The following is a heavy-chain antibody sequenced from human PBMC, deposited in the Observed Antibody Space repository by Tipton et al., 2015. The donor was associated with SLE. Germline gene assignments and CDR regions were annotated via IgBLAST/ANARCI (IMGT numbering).Heavy chain of an antibody. CDR2: IKQDGSEK. Sequence: SLRLSCAASGFTFSSYWMSWVRQAPGKGLEWVANIKQDGSEKYYVDSVKGRFTISRDNAKNSLYLQMNSLSAEGTAVYYCAKAPHYDFWSGLYYFDYWGQGTLVTVSS. J-gene: IGHJ4*02. V-gene: IGHV3-7*01. CDR3: AKAPHYDFWSGLYYFDY. D-gene: IGHD3-3*01. CDR1: GFTFSSYW.